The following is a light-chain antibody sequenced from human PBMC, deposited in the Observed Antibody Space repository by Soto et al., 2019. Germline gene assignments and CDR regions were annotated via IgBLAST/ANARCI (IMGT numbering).Light chain of an antibody. J-gene: IGKJ1*01. V-gene: IGKV3-20*01. CDR1: QSVGSY. CDR2: GAS. CDR3: QQYDSSTKT. Sequence: EVVFTQSPATLSLSPGDRATLSCRASQSVGSYLAWYQQKPGQAPRLLVYGASNRETGIPDRFSGSGAGTEFTLTISRLEPEDFAVDYCQQYDSSTKTFGQGTKVDIK.